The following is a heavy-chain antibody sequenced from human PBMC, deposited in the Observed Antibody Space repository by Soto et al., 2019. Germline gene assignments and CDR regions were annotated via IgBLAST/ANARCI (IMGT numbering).Heavy chain of an antibody. J-gene: IGHJ5*01. CDR3: AKDRLDRAPAGWVDC. D-gene: IGHD6-13*01. CDR1: GFRFSNYA. V-gene: IGHV3-23*01. CDR2: ISATGYAT. Sequence: EVQLLESGGGLVQPGGSLRLSCGASGFRFSNYAMSWVRQTPGKGLEGVSGISATGYATFYAESVKGRFTISRDNSKNTLYVQMNDLRGDDTATYYCAKDRLDRAPAGWVDCWGQGALVTVSS.